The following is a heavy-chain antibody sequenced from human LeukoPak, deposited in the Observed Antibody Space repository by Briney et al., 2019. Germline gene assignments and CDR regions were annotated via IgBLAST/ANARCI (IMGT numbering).Heavy chain of an antibody. CDR3: LGVGIDSTSSTKFTLNYFDY. CDR2: IYCSGSA. D-gene: IGHD3-16*01. CDR1: GCSISGYY. V-gene: IGHV4-59*03. J-gene: IGHJ4*02. Sequence: SGTLPLTCTVSGCSISGYYWSWIRQPPGKGLECIGLIYCSGSANYNPALHTRGTMFVDTSKSQFSPNLGSVNAADPAVYYFLGVGIDSTSSTKFTLNYFDYWGQGTLVSVSS.